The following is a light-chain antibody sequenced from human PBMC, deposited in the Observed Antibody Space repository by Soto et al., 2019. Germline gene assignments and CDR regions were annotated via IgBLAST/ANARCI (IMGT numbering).Light chain of an antibody. V-gene: IGLV2-14*01. J-gene: IGLJ1*01. CDR2: EVS. CDR1: SSDVGSYNY. CDR3: SSYTSSSTL. Sequence: QSVLTQPAPVSGSPGQSITISCTGTSSDVGSYNYVSWYQQHPGQAPKLMIYEVSDRPSGSSSRFSGSKSGNTASLTISGLQTEDEADYYCSSYTSSSTLFGAGTKVTVL.